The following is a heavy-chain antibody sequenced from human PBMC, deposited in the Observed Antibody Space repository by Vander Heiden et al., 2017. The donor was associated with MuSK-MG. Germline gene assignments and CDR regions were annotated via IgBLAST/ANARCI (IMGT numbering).Heavy chain of an antibody. Sequence: EVQLVESGGGLVKPGGSLSLSCAASGFTFSSYSMNWVRQAPGKGLEWVSSISSSSSYIYYADSVKGRFTISRDNAKNSLYLQMNSLRAEDTAVYYCARDRSGRLTYFDYWGQGTLVTVSS. CDR1: GFTFSSYS. D-gene: IGHD3-16*01. CDR2: ISSSSSYI. J-gene: IGHJ4*02. V-gene: IGHV3-21*01. CDR3: ARDRSGRLTYFDY.